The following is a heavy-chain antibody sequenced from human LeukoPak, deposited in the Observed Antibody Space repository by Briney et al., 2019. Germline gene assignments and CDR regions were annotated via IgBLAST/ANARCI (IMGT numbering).Heavy chain of an antibody. CDR1: GFTFSSYG. CDR3: AKDLDYDSSGFFDY. Sequence: GGSPRLSCAASGFTFSSYGMYWVRQAPGKGLEWVAVISYHGSNKYYADSVKGRFTISRDNSKNTLYLQMNSLRAEDTAVYYCAKDLDYDSSGFFDYWGQGTLVTASS. J-gene: IGHJ4*02. CDR2: ISYHGSNK. D-gene: IGHD3-22*01. V-gene: IGHV3-30*18.